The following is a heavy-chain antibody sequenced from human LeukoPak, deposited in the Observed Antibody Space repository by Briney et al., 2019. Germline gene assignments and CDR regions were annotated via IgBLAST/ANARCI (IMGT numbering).Heavy chain of an antibody. CDR3: ARDRPSYCGGDCYPTPRYYMDV. Sequence: PSETLSLTCAVYGGSFSGYYWSWIRQPPGKGLEWIGEINHSGSTNYNPSLTSRGTISVDTSKNQFSLNLSSVTAADTAVYYCARDRPSYCGGDCYPTPRYYMDVWGKGTTVTVSS. CDR1: GGSFSGYY. J-gene: IGHJ6*03. V-gene: IGHV4-34*01. D-gene: IGHD2-21*02. CDR2: INHSGST.